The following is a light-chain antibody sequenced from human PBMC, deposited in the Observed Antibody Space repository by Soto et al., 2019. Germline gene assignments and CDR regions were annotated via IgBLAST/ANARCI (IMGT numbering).Light chain of an antibody. CDR3: QSYDSCPSGYV. CDR2: GTS. CDR1: SSNIGAGYD. V-gene: IGLV1-40*01. Sequence: QSVLTHPPSVSVAPGQRFTISCTGTSSNIGAGYDVHWYQQLPGTAPKLLIYGTSNRPSGVHDRFLGSKSGTSASLAITGLQAEDEADYYCQSYDSCPSGYVFGTGTKVTVL. J-gene: IGLJ1*01.